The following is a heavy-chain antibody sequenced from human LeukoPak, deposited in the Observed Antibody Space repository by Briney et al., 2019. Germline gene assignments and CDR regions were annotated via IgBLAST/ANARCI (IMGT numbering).Heavy chain of an antibody. CDR3: ARGDCFGSRANFNHFDY. CDR2: IYSGDSDV. J-gene: IGHJ4*02. D-gene: IGHD3-10*01. CDR1: GSIFTNYW. Sequence: GESLKISCKGSGSIFTNYWIGWVRQMPGEGLEWMGIIYSGDSDVRYSPSFQGQVTISVDRSISTTYLQWSSLKASDSAMYFCARGDCFGSRANFNHFDYWGQGTLVTVSS. V-gene: IGHV5-51*01.